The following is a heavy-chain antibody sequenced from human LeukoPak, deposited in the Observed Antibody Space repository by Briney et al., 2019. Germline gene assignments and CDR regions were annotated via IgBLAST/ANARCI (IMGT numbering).Heavy chain of an antibody. V-gene: IGHV3-21*01. CDR1: GFTFSSYS. CDR3: ARDSATAARPFDY. Sequence: GSLRLSCAASGFTFSSYSMNWVRQAPGKGLEWVSSISSSSSYIYYADSVKGRFTISRDNAKNSLYLQMNSLRAEDTAVYYCARDSATAARPFDYWGQGTLVTVSS. CDR2: ISSSSSYI. J-gene: IGHJ4*02. D-gene: IGHD6-6*01.